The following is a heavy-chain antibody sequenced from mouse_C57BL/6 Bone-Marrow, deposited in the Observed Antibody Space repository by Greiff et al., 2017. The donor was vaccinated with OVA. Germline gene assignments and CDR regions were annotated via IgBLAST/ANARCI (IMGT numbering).Heavy chain of an antibody. CDR2: ISYDGSN. V-gene: IGHV3-6*01. D-gene: IGHD1-1*01. Sequence: EVQLQESGPGLVKPSQSLSLTCSVTGYSITSGYYWNWIRQFPGNKLEWMGYISYDGSNNYNPSLKNRISITRDTSTNQFFLKLNSVTTEDTATYYCASDITTVAGAMDYWGQGTSVTVSS. J-gene: IGHJ4*01. CDR3: ASDITTVAGAMDY. CDR1: GYSITSGYY.